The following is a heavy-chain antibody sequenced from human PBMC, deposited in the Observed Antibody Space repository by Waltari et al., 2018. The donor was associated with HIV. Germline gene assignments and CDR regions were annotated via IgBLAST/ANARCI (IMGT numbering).Heavy chain of an antibody. V-gene: IGHV1-3*01. D-gene: IGHD2-15*01. Sequence: QVQLVQSGAEVKKPGASVKVSCNASGYTFTSYAMHWVRQAPGQRLEWMGWINAGNGNTKYSQKFQGRVTITRDTSASTAYMELSSLRSEDTAVYYCARDIPRMGIEYWGQGTLVTVSS. CDR2: INAGNGNT. CDR3: ARDIPRMGIEY. CDR1: GYTFTSYA. J-gene: IGHJ4*02.